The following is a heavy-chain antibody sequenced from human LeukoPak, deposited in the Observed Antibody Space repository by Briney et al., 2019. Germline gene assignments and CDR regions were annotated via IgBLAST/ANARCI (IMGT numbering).Heavy chain of an antibody. CDR2: IKNDGSES. D-gene: IGHD6-19*01. CDR1: GFNFRDHW. Sequence: GGSLRLSCAVSGFNFRDHWMDWVRQAPGKGLEWVGHIKNDGSESYYVDSLKGRFSISRDNTNNALYLQMNSLRVEDTAVYYCAKNNGWFHLAQWGQGTLVAVSS. J-gene: IGHJ4*02. CDR3: AKNNGWFHLAQ. V-gene: IGHV3-7*03.